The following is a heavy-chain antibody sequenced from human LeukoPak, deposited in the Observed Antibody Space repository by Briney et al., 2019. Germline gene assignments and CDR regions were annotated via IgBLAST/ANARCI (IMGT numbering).Heavy chain of an antibody. Sequence: GGSLRLSCAASGFTFSSYGMHWVRQAPGKGLEWVAFIRYDGSNKYYADSVKGRFTISRDNSKNTLYLQMNSLRAEDTAVYYCAKAHLIVVVPAAKEYSSSEGYFDYWGQGTLVTVSS. J-gene: IGHJ4*02. CDR2: IRYDGSNK. V-gene: IGHV3-30*02. CDR3: AKAHLIVVVPAAKEYSSSEGYFDY. CDR1: GFTFSSYG. D-gene: IGHD2-2*01.